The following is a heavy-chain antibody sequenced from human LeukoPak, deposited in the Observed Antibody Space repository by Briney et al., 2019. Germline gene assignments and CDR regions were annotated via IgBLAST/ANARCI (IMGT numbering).Heavy chain of an antibody. Sequence: ASVKVSCKASGYTFTSYGISWVRQAPGRGLEWMGWISAYNGNTNYAQKLQGRVTMTTDTSTSTAYMELRSLRSDDTAVYYCAREYYYDSSGYYPFDYWGQGTLVTVSS. CDR1: GYTFTSYG. CDR3: AREYYYDSSGYYPFDY. V-gene: IGHV1-18*01. J-gene: IGHJ4*02. CDR2: ISAYNGNT. D-gene: IGHD3-22*01.